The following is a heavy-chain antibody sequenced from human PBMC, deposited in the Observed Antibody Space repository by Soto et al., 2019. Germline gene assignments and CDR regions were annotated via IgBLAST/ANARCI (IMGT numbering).Heavy chain of an antibody. J-gene: IGHJ4*02. Sequence: QVQLVQSGAEVKKPGSSVKVSCKASGGTFSSYAISCVRHAHGQGLEWMGGIIPIFGTANYAQKFQGRVTIAAEDCTSTAYRELIILISEDTAGYYGASTPYSSGYLIYWGQGTPVTVSS. V-gene: IGHV1-69*12. CDR3: ASTPYSSGYLIY. D-gene: IGHD3-22*01. CDR2: IIPIFGTA. CDR1: GGTFSSYA.